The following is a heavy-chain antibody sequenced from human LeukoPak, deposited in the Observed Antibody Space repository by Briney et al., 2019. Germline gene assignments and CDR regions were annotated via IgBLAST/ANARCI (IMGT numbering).Heavy chain of an antibody. J-gene: IGHJ6*03. CDR3: ARVRGRDTAMDYYMDV. D-gene: IGHD5-18*01. Sequence: QPGGSLRLSCAASGFTFSSYSMNWVRQAPGKGLEWVSYISSSSSTIYYADSVKGRFTISRDNAKNSLYLQMNSLRAEDTAVYYCARVRGRDTAMDYYMDVWGKGTTVTVSS. V-gene: IGHV3-48*01. CDR2: ISSSSSTI. CDR1: GFTFSSYS.